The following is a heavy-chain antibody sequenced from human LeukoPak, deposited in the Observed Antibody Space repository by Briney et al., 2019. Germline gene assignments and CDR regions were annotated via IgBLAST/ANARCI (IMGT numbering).Heavy chain of an antibody. CDR1: GGSISTGTYY. D-gene: IGHD6-19*01. V-gene: IGHV4-39*01. Sequence: SETLSLTCTVSGGSISTGTYYWGWIRQPPGKGLECIGSICYRGSTYYNPSLKSRVTISVDTSNNQFSLNLSSVTAADTAVYYCARRRYPGYSSGLFDYWGQGTLVTVSS. CDR2: ICYRGST. J-gene: IGHJ4*02. CDR3: ARRRYPGYSSGLFDY.